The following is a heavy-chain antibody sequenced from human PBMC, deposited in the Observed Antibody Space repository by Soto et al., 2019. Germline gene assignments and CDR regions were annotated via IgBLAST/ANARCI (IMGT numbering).Heavy chain of an antibody. Sequence: EVQLVESGGGLVQPGGSLRLSCAASGFTFSSYSMNWVRQAPGKGLEWVSYISSSSSTIYYADSVKGRFTISRDNAKNSLDLQMNSLRDEDTAVYYCAREDGDLNWFDPWGQGTLVTVSS. CDR3: AREDGDLNWFDP. D-gene: IGHD4-17*01. J-gene: IGHJ5*02. CDR2: ISSSSSTI. CDR1: GFTFSSYS. V-gene: IGHV3-48*02.